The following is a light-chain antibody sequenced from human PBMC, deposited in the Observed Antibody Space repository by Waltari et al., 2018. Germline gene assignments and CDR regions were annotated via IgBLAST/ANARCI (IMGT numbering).Light chain of an antibody. CDR3: CSYAGSSSPRL. V-gene: IGLV2-23*01. J-gene: IGLJ3*02. CDR1: SSDVGNFNL. Sequence: QSALTPPASVSGSPGQSITISFTGSSSDVGNFNLVSWYQLHPGKAPNILIFEATKRPSGFASPFSCYKSGNPASLTISGLQAEDEADYFCCSYAGSSSPRLFGGGTKLSVL. CDR2: EAT.